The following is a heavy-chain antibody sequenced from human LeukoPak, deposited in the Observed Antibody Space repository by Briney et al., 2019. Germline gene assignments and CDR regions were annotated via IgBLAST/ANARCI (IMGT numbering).Heavy chain of an antibody. J-gene: IGHJ5*02. CDR3: ATSLDIVATMRFDP. CDR2: ISSSSSYI. Sequence: PGGSLGLSFAASGFTFSSYPRNWVGQAPGKGRGWVSSISSSSSYIYYADSVKGRFTISRDNAKNSLYLQMNSLRAEDTAVYYCATSLDIVATMRFDPWGQGTLVTVSS. V-gene: IGHV3-21*01. CDR1: GFTFSSYP. D-gene: IGHD5-12*01.